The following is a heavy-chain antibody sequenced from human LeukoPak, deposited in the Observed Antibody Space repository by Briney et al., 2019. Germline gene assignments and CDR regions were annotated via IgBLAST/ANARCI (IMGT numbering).Heavy chain of an antibody. V-gene: IGHV4-34*01. CDR1: GGSFSGYY. Sequence: SETLSLTCAVYGGSFSGYYLSWICQPPGKGLEWIGEINHSGSTNYNPSLKSRVTISVDTSKNQFSLKLSSVTAADTAVYYCARAPNLPPGKWFDPWGQGTLDTVSS. D-gene: IGHD1-14*01. J-gene: IGHJ5*02. CDR2: INHSGST. CDR3: ARAPNLPPGKWFDP.